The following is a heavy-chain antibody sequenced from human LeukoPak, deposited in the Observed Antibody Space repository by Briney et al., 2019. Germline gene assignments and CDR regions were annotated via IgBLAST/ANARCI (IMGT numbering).Heavy chain of an antibody. V-gene: IGHV4-39*01. Sequence: SETLSLTCTVSGGSISSSSYYWGWIRQPPGKGLEWIGSIYNSGSTYYNPSLKSRVTMSVDTSKNQFSLKLSSVTPADTAVYYCARAGSSSSHGGFDCWGQGTLVTVSS. CDR1: GGSISSSSYY. J-gene: IGHJ4*02. CDR3: ARAGSSSSHGGFDC. CDR2: IYNSGST. D-gene: IGHD6-6*01.